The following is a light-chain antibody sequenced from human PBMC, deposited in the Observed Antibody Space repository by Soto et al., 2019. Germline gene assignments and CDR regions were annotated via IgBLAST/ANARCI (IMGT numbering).Light chain of an antibody. V-gene: IGLV2-14*01. CDR1: SSDVGAYDY. CDR3: SSYTRSSDVG. CDR2: EVT. J-gene: IGLJ2*01. Sequence: QSVLTQPASMSGSPGQSITITCTGTSSDVGAYDYVSWYQHHPGKVPRLIIYEVTKRPSGVSHRVSGSKSGNTASLTISGVQADDEADDYCSSYTRSSDVGFGGGTKVTVL.